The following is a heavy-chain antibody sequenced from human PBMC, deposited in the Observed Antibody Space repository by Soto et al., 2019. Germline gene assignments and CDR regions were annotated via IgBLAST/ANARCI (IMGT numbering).Heavy chain of an antibody. D-gene: IGHD3-3*01. V-gene: IGHV4-4*07. J-gene: IGHJ4*02. CDR3: ARESAIFGVVNNYSFVF. CDR1: GDSISIYY. Sequence: SKTLSLTCTVSGDSISIYYWSLIRQPAGKGLEWIGRIYTSGSTNYNPSLKSRVTMSVDTSKNQFSLKLSSVTAADTAVYYCARESAIFGVVNNYSFVFWCQGPVVTV. CDR2: IYTSGST.